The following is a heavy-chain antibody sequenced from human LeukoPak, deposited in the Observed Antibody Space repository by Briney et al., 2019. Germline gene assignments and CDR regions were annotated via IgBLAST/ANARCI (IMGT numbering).Heavy chain of an antibody. Sequence: PGGSLRLSCAASGFTVSDNYMSWVRQAPGKGLEWVAFIQYSGYNKYYADSVKGRFTISRDNSKNTLYLQMNSLRSDDTALYYCAKDQWLVLNYWGQGTLVTVSS. D-gene: IGHD6-19*01. J-gene: IGHJ4*02. CDR1: GFTVSDNY. CDR3: AKDQWLVLNY. V-gene: IGHV3-30*02. CDR2: IQYSGYNK.